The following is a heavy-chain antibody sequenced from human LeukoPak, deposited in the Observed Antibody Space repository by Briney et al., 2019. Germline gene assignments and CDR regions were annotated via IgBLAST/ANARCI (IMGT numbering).Heavy chain of an antibody. CDR1: GGSISSGDYY. CDR2: IYYSGST. CDR3: VRVNYYGSGSYYNWFDP. J-gene: IGHJ5*02. Sequence: SETLSLTCTVSGGSISSGDYYWSWIRQPPGKGLERVGYIYYSGSTYYNPSLKSRVTISVDTSKNQFSLKLSSVTAADTAAYYCVRVNYYGSGSYYNWFDPWGQGTLVTVSS. V-gene: IGHV4-30-4*01. D-gene: IGHD3-10*01.